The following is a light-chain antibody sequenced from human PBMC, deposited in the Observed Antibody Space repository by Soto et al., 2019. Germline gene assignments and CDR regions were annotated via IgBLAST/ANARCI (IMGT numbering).Light chain of an antibody. CDR3: NSYTSSSTYV. CDR1: SSDVGGFNY. CDR2: YVT. J-gene: IGLJ1*01. V-gene: IGLV2-14*03. Sequence: QSVLTQPASVSGSPGQSITISCTGTSSDVGGFNYVSWYQQLPGKAPKLMIYYVTNRPSGVSYRFSGSKSGNTASLTISGLQAEDEADYYCNSYTSSSTYVFGTGTKSPS.